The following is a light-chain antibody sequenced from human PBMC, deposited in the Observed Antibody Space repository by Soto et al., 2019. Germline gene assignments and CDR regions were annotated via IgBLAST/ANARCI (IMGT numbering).Light chain of an antibody. J-gene: IGKJ1*01. V-gene: IGKV4-1*01. Sequence: DIVMTQSPDSLAVSLGERATINCKSSQGVLYSSNNKNYLAWYQQKPGQAPKLLIYWASSRESGVPDRFSGSGSGTDFTLTISSLQAEEVAVYYCQQYYGTPPTFGQGTKVEIK. CDR3: QQYYGTPPT. CDR1: QGVLYSSNNKNY. CDR2: WAS.